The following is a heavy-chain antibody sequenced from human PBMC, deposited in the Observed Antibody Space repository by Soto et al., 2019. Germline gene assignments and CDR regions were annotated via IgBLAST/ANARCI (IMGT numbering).Heavy chain of an antibody. D-gene: IGHD3-10*01. CDR1: GGSISSYC. CDR2: IYYSGST. Sequence: ETVSLTCTFSGGSISSYCWSWIRQPPGKGLEWIGYIYYSGSTNYNPSLKSRVTISVDTSKNQFSLKLSSVTAADTAVHYCAREKYYYGSGSYSFDYWGQGTLVTAPQ. CDR3: AREKYYYGSGSYSFDY. V-gene: IGHV4-59*01. J-gene: IGHJ4*02.